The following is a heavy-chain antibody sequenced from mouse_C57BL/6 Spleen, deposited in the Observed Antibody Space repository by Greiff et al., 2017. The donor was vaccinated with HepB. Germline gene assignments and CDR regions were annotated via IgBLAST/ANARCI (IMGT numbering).Heavy chain of an antibody. J-gene: IGHJ4*01. Sequence: QVQLKQSGAELVKPGASVKISCKASGYAFSSYWMNWVKQRPGKGLEWIGQIYPGDGDTNYNGKFKGKATLTADKSSSTAYMQLSSLTSEDSAVYFCARFVLLRYYYAMDYWGQGTSVTVSS. CDR1: GYAFSSYW. D-gene: IGHD1-1*01. CDR3: ARFVLLRYYYAMDY. CDR2: IYPGDGDT. V-gene: IGHV1-80*01.